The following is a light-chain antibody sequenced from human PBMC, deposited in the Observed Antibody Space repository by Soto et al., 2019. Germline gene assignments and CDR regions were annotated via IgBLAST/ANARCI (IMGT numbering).Light chain of an antibody. CDR1: RGISSN. CDR3: QQRSNWPVT. CDR2: DAS. V-gene: IGKV3D-11*01. J-gene: IGKJ1*01. Sequence: IVMTQSPATLSVSPGDRATLSCRASRGISSNLAWYQQKPGQAPRLLIYDASNRATGIPARFSGSGSGTDFTLTISSLEPEDFAVYYCQQRSNWPVTFGQGTKVDIK.